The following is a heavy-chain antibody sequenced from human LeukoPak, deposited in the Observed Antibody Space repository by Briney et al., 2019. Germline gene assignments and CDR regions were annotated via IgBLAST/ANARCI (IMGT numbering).Heavy chain of an antibody. CDR1: GFTFDDYA. J-gene: IGHJ3*02. CDR2: ISWNSGSI. CDR3: AKGEQLVQGFIAFDI. V-gene: IGHV3-9*01. D-gene: IGHD6-13*01. Sequence: PGGSLRLSCAASGFTFDDYAMHWVRQAPGKGLEWVSGISWNSGSIGYADSVKGRFTISRDNAKNSLYLQMNSLRAEDTALYYCAKGEQLVQGFIAFDIWGQGTMVTVSS.